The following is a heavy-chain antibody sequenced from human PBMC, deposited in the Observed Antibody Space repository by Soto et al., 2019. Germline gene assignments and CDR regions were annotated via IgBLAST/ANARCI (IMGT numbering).Heavy chain of an antibody. D-gene: IGHD3-16*02. V-gene: IGHV1-58*01. CDR1: GFTFTSSA. CDR3: AAADDYVWGSYRYTLGAFDI. Sequence: SVKGSCKASGFTFTSSAVQWGRRARGQRLEWIGWIVVGSGNTNYAQKFQERVTITRDMSTSTAYMELSSLRSEDTAVYYCAAADDYVWGSYRYTLGAFDIWGQGTMVTVSS. J-gene: IGHJ3*02. CDR2: IVVGSGNT.